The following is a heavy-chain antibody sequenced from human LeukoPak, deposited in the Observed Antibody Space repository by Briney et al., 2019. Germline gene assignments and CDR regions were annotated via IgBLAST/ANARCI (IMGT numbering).Heavy chain of an antibody. J-gene: IGHJ4*02. CDR1: GFTFSTYW. Sequence: GGSLRLSCADSGFTFSTYWIHWFRQTPGKGLDWVSRINPDGSYTSYADSVKGRFTISRDDARNTLYLQMDSLRVEDTALYYCAMDLAGYHDSWGQGTLVTVSS. V-gene: IGHV3-74*01. CDR2: INPDGSYT. D-gene: IGHD3-9*01. CDR3: AMDLAGYHDS.